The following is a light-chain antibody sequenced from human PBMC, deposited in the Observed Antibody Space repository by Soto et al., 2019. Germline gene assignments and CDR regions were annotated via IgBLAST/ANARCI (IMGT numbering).Light chain of an antibody. CDR2: GAS. V-gene: IGKV3-20*01. CDR3: QQYGSSPRT. CDR1: QSVSGSY. Sequence: EIELTQSPGTLSLSPGERATLSCRASQSVSGSYLAWFQQKPGQAPRLLIYGASSRATGIPDRFSGSGSGTDFTLTISRLEPEDFAGYYCQQYGSSPRTVGQGTKVDIK. J-gene: IGKJ1*01.